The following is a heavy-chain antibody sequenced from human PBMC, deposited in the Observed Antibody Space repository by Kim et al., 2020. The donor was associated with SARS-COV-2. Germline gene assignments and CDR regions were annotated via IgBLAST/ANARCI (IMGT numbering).Heavy chain of an antibody. CDR2: IYVDGSRI. CDR1: GFTFSNYW. J-gene: IGHJ6*02. V-gene: IGHV3-74*01. Sequence: GGSLRLSCAASGFTFSNYWMHWVRQAPGKGLEWVSRIYVDGSRIHYADSGKARVTISRDNVKSTLYLQMNTLRAEDTAVYYCARGFYTEYGVDVWGQGTTVTVSS. D-gene: IGHD3-10*01. CDR3: ARGFYTEYGVDV.